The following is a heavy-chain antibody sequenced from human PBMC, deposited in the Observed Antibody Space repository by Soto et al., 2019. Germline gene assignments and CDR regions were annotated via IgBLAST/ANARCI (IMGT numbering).Heavy chain of an antibody. CDR2: INHSGST. CDR1: GGSFSGYY. Sequence: SETLSLTCAVYGGSFSGYYWSWIRQPPGKGLEWIGEINHSGSTNYNPSLKSRVTISVDTSKNQFSLKLSSVTAADTAVYYCARSRPQMPPSENGDSSAFDIWGQGTMVTVSS. J-gene: IGHJ3*02. CDR3: ARSRPQMPPSENGDSSAFDI. V-gene: IGHV4-34*01. D-gene: IGHD3-22*01.